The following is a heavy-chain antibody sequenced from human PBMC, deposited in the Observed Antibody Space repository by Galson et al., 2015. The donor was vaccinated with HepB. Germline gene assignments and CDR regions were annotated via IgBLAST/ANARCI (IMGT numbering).Heavy chain of an antibody. D-gene: IGHD1-26*01. J-gene: IGHJ3*02. Sequence: ETLSLTCTVSGGFMSRYYWNWIRQSPERGLEWIGYIYYSGSTNYNPSLKSRVFISVETSRNQLSLELTSVTTADTAVYYCARSSCGYDDFDIWGQGTMVTVSS. CDR1: GGFMSRYY. CDR3: ARSSCGYDDFDI. CDR2: IYYSGST. V-gene: IGHV4-59*01.